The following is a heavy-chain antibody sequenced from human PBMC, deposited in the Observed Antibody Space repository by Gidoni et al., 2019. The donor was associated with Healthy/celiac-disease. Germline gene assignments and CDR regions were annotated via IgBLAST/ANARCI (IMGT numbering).Heavy chain of an antibody. Sequence: QVQLVESGGGVVQPGRSLRLSCAASGFTLSSYGMHWVRQAPGKGLEVVAVIWYDGSNKYYADSVKGRFTISRDNSKNTLYLQMNSLRAEDTAVYYCAREMLWFGELSDAFDIWGQGTMVTVSS. V-gene: IGHV3-33*01. CDR2: IWYDGSNK. CDR1: GFTLSSYG. J-gene: IGHJ3*02. CDR3: AREMLWFGELSDAFDI. D-gene: IGHD3-10*01.